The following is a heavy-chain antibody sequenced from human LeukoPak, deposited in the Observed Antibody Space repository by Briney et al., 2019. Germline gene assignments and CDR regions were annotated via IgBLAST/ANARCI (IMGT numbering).Heavy chain of an antibody. Sequence: SQTLSLTCAISRDCVSSNSAAWNWIRQSPSRGLEWLGRTYYRSKWYNDYAVSVKSRITINPDTSKNQFSLQLNSVTPEDTAVYYCARAVGAKRDFPCDYWGQGTRDSVS. J-gene: IGHJ4*02. D-gene: IGHD1-26*01. CDR1: RDCVSSNSAA. V-gene: IGHV6-1*01. CDR2: TYYRSKWYN. CDR3: ARAVGAKRDFPCDY.